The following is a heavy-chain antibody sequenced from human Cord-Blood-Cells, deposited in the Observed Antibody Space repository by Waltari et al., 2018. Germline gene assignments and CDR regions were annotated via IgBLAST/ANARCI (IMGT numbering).Heavy chain of an antibody. CDR1: GYTFTSYD. Sequence: QVQLVQTGAEVKKPGASVKVSCKASGYTFTSYDINWVRQATGQGLEWRGWMNPNRGNTGYAQKFQGRVTMTRNTSISTAYMELSSLRSEDTAVYYCATDWGSYDAFDIWGQGTMVTVSS. CDR2: MNPNRGNT. D-gene: IGHD7-27*01. J-gene: IGHJ3*02. V-gene: IGHV1-8*02. CDR3: ATDWGSYDAFDI.